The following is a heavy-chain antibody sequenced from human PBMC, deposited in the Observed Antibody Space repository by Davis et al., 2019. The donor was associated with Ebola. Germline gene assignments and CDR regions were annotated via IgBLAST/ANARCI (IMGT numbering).Heavy chain of an antibody. D-gene: IGHD1-14*01. CDR2: IWYDGSNK. Sequence: GESLKISCAASGFTFSSYGMHWVRQAPGKGLEWVAVIWYDGSNKYYADSVKGRFTISRDNSKNTLYLQMNSLRAEDTAVYYCAKDRIYRYYYYGMDVWGQGTTVTVSS. J-gene: IGHJ6*02. V-gene: IGHV3-30*02. CDR1: GFTFSSYG. CDR3: AKDRIYRYYYYGMDV.